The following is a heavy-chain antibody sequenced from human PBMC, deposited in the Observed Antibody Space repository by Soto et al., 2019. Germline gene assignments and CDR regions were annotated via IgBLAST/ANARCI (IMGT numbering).Heavy chain of an antibody. Sequence: ASVKVYCKAAGYAFTSYGIGWVRQAPGQGLEWMGWISAYNGNTNYAQKLQGRVTMTTDTSTSTAYMELRSLRSDDTAVYYCARDGRFLEWLFNYYYYYMDVWGKGTTVTVSS. CDR1: GYAFTSYG. CDR3: ARDGRFLEWLFNYYYYYMDV. J-gene: IGHJ6*03. CDR2: ISAYNGNT. D-gene: IGHD3-3*01. V-gene: IGHV1-18*01.